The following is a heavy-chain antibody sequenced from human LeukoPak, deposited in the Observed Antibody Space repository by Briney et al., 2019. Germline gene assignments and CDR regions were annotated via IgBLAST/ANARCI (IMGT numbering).Heavy chain of an antibody. V-gene: IGHV4-59*01. D-gene: IGHD1-26*01. J-gene: IGHJ4*02. CDR1: GGSISSYY. CDR2: IYYSGST. CDR3: AKDLLFSITYYGGVAY. Sequence: SETLSLTCTVSGGSISSYYWSWIRQPPGKGLEWIGYIYYSGSTNYNPSLKSRVTISVDTSKNQFSLKLSSVTAADTAVYYCAKDLLFSITYYGGVAYWGQGTLVTVSS.